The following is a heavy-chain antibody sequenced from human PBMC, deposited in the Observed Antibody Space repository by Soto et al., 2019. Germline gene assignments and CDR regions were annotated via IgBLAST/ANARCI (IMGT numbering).Heavy chain of an antibody. V-gene: IGHV4-61*01. CDR2: INHSGST. Sequence: PSETLYLTCTVSGGSVSSGSYYWSWIRQPPGKGLEWIGEINHSGSTNYNPSLKSRVTISVDTSKNQFSLKLSSVTAADTAVYYCARVTGTHNDAFDIWGQGTMVTVSS. CDR3: ARVTGTHNDAFDI. D-gene: IGHD1-1*01. J-gene: IGHJ3*02. CDR1: GGSVSSGSYY.